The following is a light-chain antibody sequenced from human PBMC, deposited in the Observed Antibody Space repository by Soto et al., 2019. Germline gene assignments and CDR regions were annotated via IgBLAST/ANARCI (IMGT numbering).Light chain of an antibody. CDR3: QQYGSSPIT. J-gene: IGKJ5*01. CDR1: QSVSSNY. Sequence: EIVLTQSPGTLSLSPEERATLSCRASQSVSSNYLAWYQQKPGQAPRVLIYVASSRATGIPDRFSGSGSGTDFTLTISRLEPEDFAVYYCQQYGSSPITFGQGTRLEIK. V-gene: IGKV3-20*01. CDR2: VAS.